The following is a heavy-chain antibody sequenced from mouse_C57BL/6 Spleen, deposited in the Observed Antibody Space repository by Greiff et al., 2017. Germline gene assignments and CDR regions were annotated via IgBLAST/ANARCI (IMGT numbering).Heavy chain of an antibody. Sequence: QVQLQQPGAELVKPGASVKMSCKASGYTFTSYWITWVKQRPGQGLEWIGDIYPGSGSTNYNEKFKSKATLTVDTSASTAYMQLSSLSSEDSAVDYCAGEYYGNFDYWGQGTTLTVSS. CDR1: GYTFTSYW. D-gene: IGHD1-1*02. CDR3: AGEYYGNFDY. V-gene: IGHV1-55*01. CDR2: IYPGSGST. J-gene: IGHJ2*01.